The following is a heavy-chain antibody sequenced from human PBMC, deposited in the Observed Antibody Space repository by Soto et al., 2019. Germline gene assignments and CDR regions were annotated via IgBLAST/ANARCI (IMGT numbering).Heavy chain of an antibody. CDR2: ISGSGSSI. D-gene: IGHD3-3*01. CDR3: ARDFWSGYYTGYYYGMDV. J-gene: IGHJ6*02. CDR1: GFAFSTYD. Sequence: GGSLRLSCAASGFAFSTYDMNWVRQAPGKGLEWLSYISGSGSSIFYADSVKGRFTISRDNAKNSLYLQMNSLRAEDTAVYYCARDFWSGYYTGYYYGMDVWGQGTKVTVSS. V-gene: IGHV3-48*03.